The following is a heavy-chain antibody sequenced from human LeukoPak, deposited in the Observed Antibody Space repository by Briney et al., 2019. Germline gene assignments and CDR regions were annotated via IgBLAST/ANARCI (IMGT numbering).Heavy chain of an antibody. CDR1: GFTFSSYV. D-gene: IGHD6-13*01. CDR3: ARELVSAGTGRGYYFDY. J-gene: IGHJ4*02. V-gene: IGHV3-30*04. Sequence: GGSLRLSCAASGFTFSSYVMHWVRQAPGKGLEWVAIISYDGSNEYYADSVKGRFTISRDNSKNTLYLQMYSLRAADTAVYYCARELVSAGTGRGYYFDYWGQGTLVTVSS. CDR2: ISYDGSNE.